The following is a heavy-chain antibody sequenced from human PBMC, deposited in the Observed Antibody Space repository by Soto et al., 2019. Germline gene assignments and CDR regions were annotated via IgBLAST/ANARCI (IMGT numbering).Heavy chain of an antibody. CDR1: GGFLSESY. Sequence: SETLSLTCAVYGGFLSESYWTWIRQPPGKGLEWIGEINHVGGTNYNPSLKSRVTMSVDMSQNQFSLRLISVTAADTAMYFCVRIRYQLPSSVLWLDPWGQGTPVTVSS. CDR3: VRIRYQLPSSVLWLDP. CDR2: INHVGGT. J-gene: IGHJ5*02. V-gene: IGHV4-34*01. D-gene: IGHD3-16*01.